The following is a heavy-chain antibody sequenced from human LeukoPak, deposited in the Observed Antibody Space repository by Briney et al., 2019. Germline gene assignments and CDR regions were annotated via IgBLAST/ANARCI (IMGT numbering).Heavy chain of an antibody. D-gene: IGHD6-13*01. CDR3: AKYSLIAAARDNFDY. Sequence: SGGYLRLSCAASGFTFSSYAMSWVRQAPGKGLEWVSAISGSGGSTYYADSVKGRFTISRDNSKNTLYLQMNSLRAEDTAVYYCAKYSLIAAARDNFDYWGQGTLVTVSS. CDR2: ISGSGGST. CDR1: GFTFSSYA. J-gene: IGHJ4*02. V-gene: IGHV3-23*01.